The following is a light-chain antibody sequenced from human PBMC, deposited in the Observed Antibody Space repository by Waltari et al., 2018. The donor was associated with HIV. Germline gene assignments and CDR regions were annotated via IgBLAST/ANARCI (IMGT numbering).Light chain of an antibody. CDR3: SSYTSSSTPVV. Sequence: QSALTQPASVSGSPGQSITISCPGTSSDVGGYNYVSWYQQHPGKAPKLMIYEVSKRPSGVSNRFSDSKSGNTASLTISGLQAEDEADYYCSSYTSSSTPVVFGGGTKLTVL. V-gene: IGLV2-14*01. J-gene: IGLJ2*01. CDR2: EVS. CDR1: SSDVGGYNY.